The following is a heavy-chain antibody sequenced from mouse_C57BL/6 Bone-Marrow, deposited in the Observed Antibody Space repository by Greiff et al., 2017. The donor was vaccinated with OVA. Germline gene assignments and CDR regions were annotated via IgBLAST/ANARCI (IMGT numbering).Heavy chain of an antibody. D-gene: IGHD2-5*01. Sequence: QVQLQQSGAELVRPGASVTLSCKASGYTFTDYEMHWVKQTPVHGLEWIGAIDPETGGTAYNQKFKGKAILTADKSSSTAYMELRSLTSEDSAVYYCTRSNSWCFDVWGTGTTVTVSS. V-gene: IGHV1-15*01. J-gene: IGHJ1*03. CDR3: TRSNSWCFDV. CDR2: IDPETGGT. CDR1: GYTFTDYE.